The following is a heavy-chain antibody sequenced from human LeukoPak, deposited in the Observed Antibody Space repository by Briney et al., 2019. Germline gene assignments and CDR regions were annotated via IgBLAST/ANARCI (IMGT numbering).Heavy chain of an antibody. Sequence: GGSLRLSCLASGFTVSSTYMSWVRQAPGKGLEWVAVISYDGSYEYYADSVKGRFTISRDKSNNTLSLQMNSLRAEDTAVYYCVRGIAVAGASFYHFDSWGQGTLVTVSS. J-gene: IGHJ4*02. V-gene: IGHV3-30*14. CDR2: ISYDGSYE. CDR3: VRGIAVAGASFYHFDS. D-gene: IGHD6-13*01. CDR1: GFTVSSTY.